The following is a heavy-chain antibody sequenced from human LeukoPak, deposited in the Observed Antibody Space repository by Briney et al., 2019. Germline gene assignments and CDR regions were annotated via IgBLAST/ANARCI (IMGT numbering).Heavy chain of an antibody. D-gene: IGHD1-26*01. CDR1: GFTFDDYG. Sequence: AAGSLRLSCAASGFTFDDYGMRWVRQAAGKGLEWVSGINWNGGSTGYADSVKGRFTISRDNAKNSLYLQMNSLRAEDTALYYCAREEWDEEDAFDIWGQGTMVTVSS. CDR2: INWNGGST. CDR3: AREEWDEEDAFDI. V-gene: IGHV3-20*04. J-gene: IGHJ3*02.